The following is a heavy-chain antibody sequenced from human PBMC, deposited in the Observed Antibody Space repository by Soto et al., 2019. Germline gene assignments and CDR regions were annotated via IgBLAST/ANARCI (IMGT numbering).Heavy chain of an antibody. D-gene: IGHD2-21*01. J-gene: IGHJ4*02. Sequence: EVQLVESGGGLVKPGGSLRLSCAASGFTFRNAWMNWVRQAPGKGLEWVGRIKSKTDGGKTDNAAPVKGRFNISRDDSKNTLYLQMNSLKTEDSAVYYGTTDGDWSFFDYWGQGTLVTVSS. V-gene: IGHV3-15*07. CDR3: TTDGDWSFFDY. CDR1: GFTFRNAW. CDR2: IKSKTDGGKT.